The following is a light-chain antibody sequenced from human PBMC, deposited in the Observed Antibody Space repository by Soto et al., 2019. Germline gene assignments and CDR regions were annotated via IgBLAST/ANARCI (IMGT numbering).Light chain of an antibody. V-gene: IGKV3-20*01. CDR2: GAS. Sequence: PGERATLSCRASQSVASNYLAWYQQKPGQAPRLLIYGASSRATGVTDRFSGSGSGTDFTLTIRRLEPEDFAVYYCQQYGSSPWTFGQGTKVDIK. CDR1: QSVASNY. CDR3: QQYGSSPWT. J-gene: IGKJ1*01.